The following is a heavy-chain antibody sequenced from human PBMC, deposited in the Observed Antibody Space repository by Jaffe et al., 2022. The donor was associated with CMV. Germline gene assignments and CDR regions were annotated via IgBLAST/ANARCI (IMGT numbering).Heavy chain of an antibody. J-gene: IGHJ6*02. CDR2: IYSGGST. CDR1: GFTVSSNY. V-gene: IGHV3-53*01. CDR3: ARDSEDEFYYYYGMDV. Sequence: EVQLVESGGGLIQPGGSLRLSCAASGFTVSSNYMSWVRQAPGKGLEWVSVIYSGGSTYYADSVKGRFTISRDNSKNTLYLQMNSLRAEDTAVYYCARDSEDEFYYYYGMDVWGQGTTVTVSS. D-gene: IGHD1-26*01.